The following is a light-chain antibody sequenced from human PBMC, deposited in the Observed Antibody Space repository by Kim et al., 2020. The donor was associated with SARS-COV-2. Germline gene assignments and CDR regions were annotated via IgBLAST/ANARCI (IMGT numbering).Light chain of an antibody. V-gene: IGKV3-15*01. J-gene: IGKJ2*01. Sequence: VSPGERATRSCMASQSVRTNLAWYQQKPGQAPRLLIYGASTRATGLPTRFSASGSGTEFTLTISSLQSEDSAVYYCQSYNNWPRSTFGQGTKLEI. CDR2: GAS. CDR1: QSVRTN. CDR3: QSYNNWPRST.